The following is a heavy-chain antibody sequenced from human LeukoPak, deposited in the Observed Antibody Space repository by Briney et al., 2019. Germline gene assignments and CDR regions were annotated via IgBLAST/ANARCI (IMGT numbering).Heavy chain of an antibody. Sequence: GESLKISCKGSGYSFSSHWIGWVRQMPGKGLEWMGIIYPGDADTTYSPSFQGQVTISADKSISTAYLQWSSLKASDTAMYYCVKMSTNDYYMDVWSKGTTVTISS. CDR3: VKMSTNDYYMDV. J-gene: IGHJ6*03. V-gene: IGHV5-51*01. CDR2: IYPGDADT. CDR1: GYSFSSHW. D-gene: IGHD5-24*01.